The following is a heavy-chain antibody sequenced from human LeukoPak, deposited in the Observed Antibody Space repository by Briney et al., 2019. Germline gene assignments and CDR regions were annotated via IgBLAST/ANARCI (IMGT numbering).Heavy chain of an antibody. D-gene: IGHD3-22*01. CDR3: ARVSLDYYDSSGYYYYFDY. V-gene: IGHV3-30*02. J-gene: IGHJ4*02. CDR2: IRSDGSNK. Sequence: GGSLRLSCAGSGFSFSSYGMHWVRQAPGKGLEWMAFIRSDGSNKYYADSVKGRFTISRDNSKNTLYLQMNSLRAEDTAVYYCARVSLDYYDSSGYYYYFDYWGQGTLVTVSS. CDR1: GFSFSSYG.